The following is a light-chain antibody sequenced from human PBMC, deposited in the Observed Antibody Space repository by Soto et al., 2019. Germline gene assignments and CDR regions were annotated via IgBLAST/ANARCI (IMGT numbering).Light chain of an antibody. V-gene: IGLV1-44*01. Sequence: QSVLTQPPSASGTPGQRVTISCSGSNSNIGSNPVHWYQQFPGTAPRLLIFGNNRRPSGVPVPDRFSGSKSGTSASLAITGLQAEDEGDYYCQSYDSSLDARYVFGTGTKLTVL. CDR2: GNN. CDR1: NSNIGSNP. J-gene: IGLJ1*01. CDR3: QSYDSSLDARYV.